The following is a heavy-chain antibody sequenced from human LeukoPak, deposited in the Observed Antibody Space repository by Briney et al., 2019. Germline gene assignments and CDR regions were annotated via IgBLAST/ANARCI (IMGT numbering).Heavy chain of an antibody. V-gene: IGHV1-8*01. D-gene: IGHD3-3*01. CDR1: GYTFTSYD. J-gene: IGHJ6*02. CDR2: MNPNSGNT. CDR3: ARGRRDFWSGYSYYYYYYGMDV. Sequence: ASVKVSCKASGYTFTSYDINWVRQATGQGLEWMGWMNPNSGNTGYAQKFQGRVTMTRNTSISTAYMGLSSLRSEDTAVYYCARGRRDFWSGYSYYYYYYGMDVWGQGTTVTVSS.